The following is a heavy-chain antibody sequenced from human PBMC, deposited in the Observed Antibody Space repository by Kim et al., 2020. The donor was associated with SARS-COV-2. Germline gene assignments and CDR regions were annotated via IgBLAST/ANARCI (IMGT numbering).Heavy chain of an antibody. Sequence: GESLKISCKGSGYSFTSYWIGWVRQMPGKGLEWMGIIYPGDSDTRYSPSFQGQVTISADKSISTAYLQWSSLKASDTAMYYCARHLLMRQDGYYYYYGMDVCGQGTTVTVSS. CDR3: ARHLLMRQDGYYYYYGMDV. J-gene: IGHJ6*02. CDR2: IYPGDSDT. D-gene: IGHD2-15*01. V-gene: IGHV5-51*01. CDR1: GYSFTSYW.